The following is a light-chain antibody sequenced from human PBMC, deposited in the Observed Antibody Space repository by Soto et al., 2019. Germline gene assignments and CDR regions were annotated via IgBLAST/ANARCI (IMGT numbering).Light chain of an antibody. J-gene: IGKJ1*01. V-gene: IGKV1-5*03. CDR2: KAS. CDR3: QQYNGYRWT. CDR1: QSISNW. Sequence: DVQMTQSPATLSASVGDRVTITCRASQSISNWLAWYQQKPGKAPKILIYKASSLESGVPSRFSGSGSETEFTLTISSLQPDDFATYYCQQYNGYRWTFGQGTKVDI.